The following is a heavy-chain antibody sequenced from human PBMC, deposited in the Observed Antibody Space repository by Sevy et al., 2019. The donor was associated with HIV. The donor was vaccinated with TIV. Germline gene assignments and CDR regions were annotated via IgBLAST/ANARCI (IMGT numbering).Heavy chain of an antibody. J-gene: IGHJ3*01. CDR3: ARACTAAGYKSGPIDAFDV. CDR2: IGTLLDT. Sequence: GGSLRLSCAASGFTFSTYDMHWVRQVAGEGLEWVSGIGTLLDTYYAASVKGRFIISRDKAKNSLFLQMNSLRAGDPAIYYSARACTAAGYKSGPIDAFDVWGQGTVVTVSS. V-gene: IGHV3-13*01. D-gene: IGHD6-13*01. CDR1: GFTFSTYD.